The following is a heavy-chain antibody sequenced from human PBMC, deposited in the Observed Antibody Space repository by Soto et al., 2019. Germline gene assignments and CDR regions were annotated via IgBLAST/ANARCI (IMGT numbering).Heavy chain of an antibody. CDR2: IYYSGST. CDR1: GGSISSGGYY. CDR3: ARTPYCSGGSCYSGAYNWFDP. Sequence: QVQLQESGPGLVKPSQTLSLTCTVSGGSISSGGYYWSWIRQHPGKGPEWVGYIYYSGSTNYNPSLKSRVTISVDTSKNQFSLKLSSVTAADTAVYYCARTPYCSGGSCYSGAYNWFDPWGQGTLVTVSS. V-gene: IGHV4-31*03. D-gene: IGHD2-15*01. J-gene: IGHJ5*02.